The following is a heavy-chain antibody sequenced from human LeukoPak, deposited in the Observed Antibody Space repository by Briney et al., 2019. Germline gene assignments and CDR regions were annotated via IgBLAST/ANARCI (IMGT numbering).Heavy chain of an antibody. D-gene: IGHD6-19*01. V-gene: IGHV3-7*01. Sequence: GGSLRLSCAASGFTFSNYWMSWVRQAPGKGLEWVATIKQDGTETFYVDSVKGRFTIFRDNAKKSLYLQMDSLRVEDTAVYYCAGGSGWYFDYWGQGALVIVSS. CDR1: GFTFSNYW. J-gene: IGHJ4*02. CDR2: IKQDGTET. CDR3: AGGSGWYFDY.